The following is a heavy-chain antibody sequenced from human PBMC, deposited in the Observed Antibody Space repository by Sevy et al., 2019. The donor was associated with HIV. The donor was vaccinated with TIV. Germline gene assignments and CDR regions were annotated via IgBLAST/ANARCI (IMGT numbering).Heavy chain of an antibody. CDR2: IYGSGGAT. J-gene: IGHJ3*02. CDR1: GFTFTSYA. CDR3: AGGRYDSSGSFDAFDI. D-gene: IGHD3-22*01. Sequence: GGSLRLSCKPSGFTFTSYAMSWVRQAPGKGLEWVSTIYGSGGATYYADSVKGRFTISRDNSKNTLYLQMNSLRIEDTAVYYCAGGRYDSSGSFDAFDIWGQGTMVNVSS. V-gene: IGHV3-23*01.